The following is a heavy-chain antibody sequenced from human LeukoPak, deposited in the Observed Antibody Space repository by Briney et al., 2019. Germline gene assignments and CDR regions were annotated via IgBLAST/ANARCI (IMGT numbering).Heavy chain of an antibody. CDR1: GGSISSYY. J-gene: IGHJ5*02. D-gene: IGHD2-8*01. V-gene: IGHV4-59*12. CDR3: ARRYCTDGVCYLVS. CDR2: IYFTGST. Sequence: SETLSLTCTVSGGSISSYYWSWIRQPPGKGLEWIGYIYFTGSTNYNHSLKSRVTMSVDTSNNQFSLKLSSVTAADTAVYYCARRYCTDGVCYLVSWGQGTLVTVSS.